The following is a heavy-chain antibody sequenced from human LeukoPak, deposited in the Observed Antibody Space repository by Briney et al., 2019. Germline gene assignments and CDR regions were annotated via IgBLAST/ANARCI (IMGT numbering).Heavy chain of an antibody. D-gene: IGHD1-26*01. CDR3: ARDLSGNGSLVFAGDFDI. V-gene: IGHV1-2*02. J-gene: IGHJ3*02. Sequence: ASVKVSCKASGYIFTGYYMHWVRQAPEQGLEWMGWINPNSGGTNYAQKFQGRVTMTRDTSISTAYMELSRLTSDDTAVYYCARDLSGNGSLVFAGDFDIWGQGTMVTVSS. CDR2: INPNSGGT. CDR1: GYIFTGYY.